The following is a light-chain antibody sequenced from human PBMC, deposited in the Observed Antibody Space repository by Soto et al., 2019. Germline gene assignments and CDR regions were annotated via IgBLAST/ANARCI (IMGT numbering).Light chain of an antibody. CDR2: AAS. CDR3: QQLKSYLLS. V-gene: IGKV1-9*01. Sequence: DIQLTQSPSFLSASVGDRVTITCRTSQDISSYLAWYQQKPGKAPQLLISAASTLQSGVPSRFSGSGSGTEFTLTISSLQPEDFATYYCQQLKSYLLSFGGGTKVEI. CDR1: QDISSY. J-gene: IGKJ4*01.